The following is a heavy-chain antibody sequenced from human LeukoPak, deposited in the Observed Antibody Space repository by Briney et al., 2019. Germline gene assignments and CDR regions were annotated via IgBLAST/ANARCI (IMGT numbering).Heavy chain of an antibody. V-gene: IGHV3-30*04. CDR2: ISYDGTNE. J-gene: IGHJ4*02. CDR1: GFVFSSYA. Sequence: GRSLRLSCAASGFVFSSYAMHWVRQAPGKGLEWVAVISYDGTNEYYADSVKGRFTISRDNSKNTLYLQMNSLRAEDTAVYYCAKEGYGGPFDYWGQGTLVTVSS. CDR3: AKEGYGGPFDY. D-gene: IGHD3-10*01.